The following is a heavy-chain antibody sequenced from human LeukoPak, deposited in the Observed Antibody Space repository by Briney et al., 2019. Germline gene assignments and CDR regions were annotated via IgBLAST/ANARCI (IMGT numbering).Heavy chain of an antibody. CDR2: IYYSGST. V-gene: IGHV4-59*01. CDR1: GGSISSYY. Sequence: SETLSLTCTVSGGSISSYYWSWIRQPPGKGLEWIGYIYYSGSTNYNPSLKSRVTISVDTSKNQFSLKLSSVTAADTAVYYCARGRKXXNXDDYWGQGTLVTVSS. CDR3: ARGRKXXNXDDY. J-gene: IGHJ4*02. D-gene: IGHD1-14*01.